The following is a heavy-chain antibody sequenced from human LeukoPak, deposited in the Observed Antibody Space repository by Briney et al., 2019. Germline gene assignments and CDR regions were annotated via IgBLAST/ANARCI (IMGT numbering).Heavy chain of an antibody. J-gene: IGHJ4*02. CDR3: AREVPAATAYFDY. CDR1: GGSISSDY. Sequence: SETLSLTCTVSGGSISSDYWSWIRQPPGKGLEWIGYIYYSGSTNYNPSLKSRVTISVDTSKNQFSLKLSSVTAADTAVYYCAREVPAATAYFDYWGQGTLVTVSS. CDR2: IYYSGST. D-gene: IGHD2-2*01. V-gene: IGHV4-59*01.